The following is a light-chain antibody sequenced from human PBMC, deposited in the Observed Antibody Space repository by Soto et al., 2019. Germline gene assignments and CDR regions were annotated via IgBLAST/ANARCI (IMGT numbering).Light chain of an antibody. V-gene: IGLV1-51*01. CDR1: SSNIGGNS. CDR3: GSWDSNLSDYV. Sequence: QSVLTQPPSVSAAPGQKVTISCSGSSSNIGGNSVSWYQQLPGTAPKLLIYDDNKRPSGIPDRFSGSKSGTSATLGITGFQTGDEADYYCGSWDSNLSDYVFATGTKXT. J-gene: IGLJ1*01. CDR2: DDN.